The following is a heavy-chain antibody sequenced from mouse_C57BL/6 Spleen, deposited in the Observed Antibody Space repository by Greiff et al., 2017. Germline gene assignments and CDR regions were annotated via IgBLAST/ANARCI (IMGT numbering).Heavy chain of an antibody. CDR2: IYPSDSET. V-gene: IGHV1-61*01. CDR3: GRYESGFAY. Sequence: QVQLQQPGAELVRPGSSVKLSCKASGYTFTDYWMDWVKQRPGQGLEWIGNIYPSDSETHYNPKFKGKAPLTVEQSSSTAYMQLSSLTSEDAAAYYCGRYESGFAYWGQGTMVTVSA. J-gene: IGHJ3*01. CDR1: GYTFTDYW. D-gene: IGHD2-12*01.